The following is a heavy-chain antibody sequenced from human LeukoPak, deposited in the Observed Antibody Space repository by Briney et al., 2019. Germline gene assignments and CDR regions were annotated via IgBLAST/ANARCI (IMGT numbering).Heavy chain of an antibody. V-gene: IGHV4-34*01. CDR1: GGSFSGYY. J-gene: IGHJ4*02. CDR3: ARGARDYYGSGSYFH. CDR2: INHSGST. D-gene: IGHD3-10*01. Sequence: SETLSLTCAVYGGSFSGYYWSWIRQPPGKGLEWIGEINHSGSTNYNPSLKSRVTISVDTSKNQFSLKLSSVTAADTAVYYCARGARDYYGSGSYFHWGQGTLVTVSS.